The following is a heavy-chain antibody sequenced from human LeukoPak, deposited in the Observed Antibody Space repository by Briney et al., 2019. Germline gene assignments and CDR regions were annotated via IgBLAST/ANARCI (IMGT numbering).Heavy chain of an antibody. CDR2: VHTSVSS. J-gene: IGHJ6*03. CDR3: ARGRGGIAARPGYYYYYYMDV. Sequence: PSETLSLTCAVSGGSINTYYWSWIRQPAGKGLEWIGRVHTSVSSNYNPSLKSRVTISVDTSKNQFSLKLSSVTAADTAVYYCARGRGGIAARPGYYYYYYMDVWGKGTTVTVSS. V-gene: IGHV4-4*07. D-gene: IGHD6-6*01. CDR1: GGSINTYY.